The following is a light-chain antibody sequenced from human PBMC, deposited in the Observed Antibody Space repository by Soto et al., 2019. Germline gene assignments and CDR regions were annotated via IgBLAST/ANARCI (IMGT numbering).Light chain of an antibody. CDR3: QQRSNWPLT. J-gene: IGKJ4*01. V-gene: IGKV3-11*01. CDR1: QSVSSY. Sequence: EIVLISFLAAPSITPGERATLSCRASQSVSSYLAWYQQKPGQAPRLLIYDASNRATGIPARFSGSGSGTDFTLTISSLVPEDFAVYYSQQRSNWPLTFGGGTKVDIK. CDR2: DAS.